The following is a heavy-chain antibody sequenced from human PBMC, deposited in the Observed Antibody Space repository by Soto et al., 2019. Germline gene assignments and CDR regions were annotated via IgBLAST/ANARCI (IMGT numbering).Heavy chain of an antibody. Sequence: DVQLLESGGDLVQLGGSLRLSCAASGFTFSSYAMSWVRQAPGKGLEWVSSVSAGGDMTYYSDSVKGRFTISRDNSNNALFLQMNSLRAEDTALYYCARGDRGGSGSPASYYYSGLDVWGQGTTVTVSS. CDR1: GFTFSSYA. J-gene: IGHJ6*02. D-gene: IGHD3-10*01. CDR3: ARGDRGGSGSPASYYYSGLDV. CDR2: VSAGGDMT. V-gene: IGHV3-23*01.